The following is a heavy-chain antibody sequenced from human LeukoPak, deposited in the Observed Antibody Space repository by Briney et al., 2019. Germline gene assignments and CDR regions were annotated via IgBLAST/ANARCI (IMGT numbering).Heavy chain of an antibody. J-gene: IGHJ4*02. V-gene: IGHV1-24*01. D-gene: IGHD4-17*01. Sequence: ASVKVSCKVSGYTLTELSMYWVRQAPGKGLEWMGGFDPEDGETIYAQEFQGRVTMTEDTSTDTAYMELSSLRSEDTAVYYCATIPVTTNSFFDYWGQGTLVTVSS. CDR3: ATIPVTTNSFFDY. CDR2: FDPEDGET. CDR1: GYTLTELS.